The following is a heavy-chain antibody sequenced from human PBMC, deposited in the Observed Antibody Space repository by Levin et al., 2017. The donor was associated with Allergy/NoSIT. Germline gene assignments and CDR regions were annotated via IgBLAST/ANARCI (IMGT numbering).Heavy chain of an antibody. V-gene: IGHV4-34*01. CDR3: ARGIVRYDFWSGYPPLYHFDY. J-gene: IGHJ4*02. D-gene: IGHD3-3*01. CDR1: GGSFSGYY. CDR2: INHSGST. Sequence: SETLSLTCAVYGGSFSGYYWSWIRQPPGKGLEWIGEINHSGSTNYNPSLKSRVTISVDTSKNQFSLKLSSVTAADTAVYYCARGIVRYDFWSGYPPLYHFDYWGQGTLVTVSS.